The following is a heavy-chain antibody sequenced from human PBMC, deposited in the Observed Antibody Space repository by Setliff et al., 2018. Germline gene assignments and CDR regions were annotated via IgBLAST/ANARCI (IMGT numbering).Heavy chain of an antibody. CDR2: ISSSGGTI. J-gene: IGHJ3*02. V-gene: IGHV3-48*03. CDR1: GFSFNNFE. Sequence: GGSLRLSCAASGFSFNNFEMNWVRQAPGRGLEWVSYISSSGGTIYYADSVKGRFTISRDNAKNSLYLQMNSLRAEDTALYYCASLYRSYYDASGYFSNPFDIWGQGTVVTVSS. D-gene: IGHD3-22*01. CDR3: ASLYRSYYDASGYFSNPFDI.